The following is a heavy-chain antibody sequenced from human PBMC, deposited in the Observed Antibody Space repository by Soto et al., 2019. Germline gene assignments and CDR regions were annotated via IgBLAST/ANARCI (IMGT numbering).Heavy chain of an antibody. Sequence: QVQLQESGPGLVKPSQTLSLTCTVSGGSISSGGYYWSWIRQHPGKGLEWIGYIYYSGSTYYNPSLKSRVTISLDTSKNQFSLKLSSVTAADTAVYYCARGSYGDYVPYYFDYWGQGTLVTVSS. CDR1: GGSISSGGYY. CDR3: ARGSYGDYVPYYFDY. D-gene: IGHD4-17*01. V-gene: IGHV4-31*03. J-gene: IGHJ4*02. CDR2: IYYSGST.